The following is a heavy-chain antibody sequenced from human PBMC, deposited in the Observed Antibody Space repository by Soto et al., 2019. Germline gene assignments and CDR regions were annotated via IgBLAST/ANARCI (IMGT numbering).Heavy chain of an antibody. V-gene: IGHV4-39*01. Sequence: PSETLSLTCTVSGGSVSNSNYYWGWIRQSPGKGLEWIGSVYYRGRSYSKLSVKSRVTISVDTSKNQFSLNLNSVTASDTAVYYCVSQRTSVLTQAYFASWGPGALVPVS. CDR2: VYYRGRS. D-gene: IGHD2-8*01. CDR1: GGSVSNSNYY. J-gene: IGHJ4*02. CDR3: VSQRTSVLTQAYFAS.